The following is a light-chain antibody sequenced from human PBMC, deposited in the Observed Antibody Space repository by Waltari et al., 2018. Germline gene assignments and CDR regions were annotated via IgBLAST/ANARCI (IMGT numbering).Light chain of an antibody. CDR3: QSYDSNESVV. CDR2: DDD. V-gene: IGLV6-57*04. Sequence: FILTQPHSVSDSPGKTVTISCTRSGGSIARNYVQWYQQRPGSAPTTVIYDDDQRPPGVPDRFSGSIDSSSNSASLTISELKTEDEADYYCQSYDSNESVVFGGGTKLTVL. J-gene: IGLJ2*01. CDR1: GGSIARNY.